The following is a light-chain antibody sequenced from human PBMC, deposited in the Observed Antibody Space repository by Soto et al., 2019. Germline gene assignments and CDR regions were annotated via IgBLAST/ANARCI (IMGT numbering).Light chain of an antibody. CDR3: SSYTSYWGV. V-gene: IGLV2-14*01. CDR1: SSDVGGYDF. CDR2: EVS. Sequence: QSALTQPASVSGSPGQSITISCTGTSSDVGGYDFVSWYQHHPGKAPKLMIYEVSTRPSGVSNRFSGSKSGNTASLTISGLQAEDEADYYCSSYTSYWGVFGTGTKLTVL. J-gene: IGLJ1*01.